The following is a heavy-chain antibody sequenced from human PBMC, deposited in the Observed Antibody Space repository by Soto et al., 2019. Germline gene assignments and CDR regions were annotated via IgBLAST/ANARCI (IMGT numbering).Heavy chain of an antibody. Sequence: GGSLRLSCAASGFTFNNYGMNWVRQAPGKGLEWLAIISNDGRNKYYIESVRGRFTISRDNSKNMLFLQMNSLRVEDTAVYFCTKDGRFDSDGSLYYYYYGMDVWGQGTTVTVSS. J-gene: IGHJ6*02. V-gene: IGHV3-30*18. CDR2: ISNDGRNK. CDR3: TKDGRFDSDGSLYYYYYGMDV. CDR1: GFTFNNYG. D-gene: IGHD2-15*01.